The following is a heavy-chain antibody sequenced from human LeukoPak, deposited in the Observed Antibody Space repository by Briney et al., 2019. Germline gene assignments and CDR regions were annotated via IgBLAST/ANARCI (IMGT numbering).Heavy chain of an antibody. CDR1: GFTFSSYA. V-gene: IGHV3-23*01. J-gene: IGHJ4*02. Sequence: GGSPRLSCAASGFTFSSYAMSWVRQAPGKGLEWVSAISGSGGSTYYADSVKGRFTISRDNSKNTLYLQMNSLRAEDTAVYYCAKSKYYYDSSGYRFDYWGQGTLVTVSS. D-gene: IGHD3-22*01. CDR3: AKSKYYYDSSGYRFDY. CDR2: ISGSGGST.